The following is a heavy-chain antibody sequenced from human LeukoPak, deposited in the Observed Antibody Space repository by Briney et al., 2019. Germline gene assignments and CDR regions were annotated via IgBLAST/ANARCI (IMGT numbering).Heavy chain of an antibody. CDR2: IGVGSGST. Sequence: ASVKVSCKASGFTFSSSAVQWVRQARGQHREWIGWIGVGSGSTSYAQEFQERVTITRDMSTTTAYLELSSLRPEDTAVYYCAAERYSDSCCWFDPWGQGTLVTVSS. CDR1: GFTFSSSA. J-gene: IGHJ5*02. V-gene: IGHV1-58*01. CDR3: AAERYSDSCCWFDP. D-gene: IGHD6-13*01.